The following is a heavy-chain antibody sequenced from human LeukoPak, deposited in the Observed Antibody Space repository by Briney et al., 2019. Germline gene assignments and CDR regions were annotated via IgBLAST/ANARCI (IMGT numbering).Heavy chain of an antibody. J-gene: IGHJ4*02. CDR3: AKASPPNTAMPPGDY. Sequence: GRSLRLSCAASGFTFSSYAMHWVRQAPGKGLEWVAVIWYDRSNKYYADSVKGRFTISRDNSKNTLYLQMNSLRAEDTAVYYCAKASPPNTAMPPGDYWGQGTLVTVSS. CDR1: GFTFSSYA. D-gene: IGHD5-18*01. CDR2: IWYDRSNK. V-gene: IGHV3-33*06.